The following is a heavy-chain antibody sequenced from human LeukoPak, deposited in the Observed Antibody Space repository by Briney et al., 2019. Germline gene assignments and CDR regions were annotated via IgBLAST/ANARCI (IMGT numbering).Heavy chain of an antibody. Sequence: GGSLRLSCAAFGFTFRTYAMNWVRQAPGKGLEWVGRIKSKTDGGTTDYAAPVKGRFTISRDDSKDTLYLQMNSLKTEDTAVYYCTTTDPYDYSDYWGQGTLVTVSS. D-gene: IGHD2-2*01. CDR1: GFTFRTYA. CDR2: IKSKTDGGTT. J-gene: IGHJ4*02. V-gene: IGHV3-15*07. CDR3: TTTDPYDYSDY.